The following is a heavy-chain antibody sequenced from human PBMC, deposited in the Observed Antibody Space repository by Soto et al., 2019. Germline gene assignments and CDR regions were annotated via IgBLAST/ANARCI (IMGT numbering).Heavy chain of an antibody. CDR3: ARGLNGYLHYFDY. CDR1: GYTFTSYA. CDR2: INAGNGNT. Sequence: ASVRVSCKASGYTFTSYAMHWVRQAPGQRLEWMGWINAGNGNTKYSQKFQGRVTITRDTSASTAYMELSSLRSEDTAVYYCARGLNGYLHYFDYWGQGTPVTVSS. V-gene: IGHV1-3*01. J-gene: IGHJ4*02. D-gene: IGHD5-18*01.